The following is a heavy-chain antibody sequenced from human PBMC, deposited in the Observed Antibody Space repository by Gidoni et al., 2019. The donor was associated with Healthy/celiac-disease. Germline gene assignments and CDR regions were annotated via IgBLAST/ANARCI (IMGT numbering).Heavy chain of an antibody. D-gene: IGHD6-13*01. CDR3: AKDRLGSAAGTDY. CDR1: GFTFSSYA. Sequence: EVQLLEYGGGLVQPGGSLRLSCAASGFTFSSYAMSWVRQAPGKGLEWVSAISGSGGSTYYADSVKGRFTISRDNTKNTLYLQMNSLRAEDTAVYYCAKDRLGSAAGTDYWGQGTLVTVSS. V-gene: IGHV3-23*01. J-gene: IGHJ4*02. CDR2: ISGSGGST.